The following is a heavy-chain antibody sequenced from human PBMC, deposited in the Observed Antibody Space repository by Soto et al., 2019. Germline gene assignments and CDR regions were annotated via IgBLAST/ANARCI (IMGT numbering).Heavy chain of an antibody. D-gene: IGHD2-15*01. V-gene: IGHV2-5*02. J-gene: IGHJ4*02. Sequence: QITLKESGPTLVKPTQTLTLTCTFSGFSLSTSGVGVGWIRQPPGTALEWLALIYWDDDKRYSPSLKSRLTITKDNSKNQVVITMTNMDPVDTATYYCAHRPSYCSGGSCYSGFDYWGQGTLVTVSS. CDR1: GFSLSTSGVG. CDR2: IYWDDDK. CDR3: AHRPSYCSGGSCYSGFDY.